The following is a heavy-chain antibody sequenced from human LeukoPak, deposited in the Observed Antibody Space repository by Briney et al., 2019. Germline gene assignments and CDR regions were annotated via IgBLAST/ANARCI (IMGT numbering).Heavy chain of an antibody. J-gene: IGHJ4*02. CDR3: ARLPRSITTHVLDY. CDR2: IYPGDSDT. V-gene: IGHV5-51*01. CDR1: GSSFTSYW. Sequence: PGESLKISCKGSGSSFTSYWIAWVRQMPGKGLEWMGIIYPGDSDTRYSPSFQGQVTISADKSISNAYLQWSSLKSSDTAMYYSARLPRSITTHVLDYWGQGTLVTVSS. D-gene: IGHD3-3*01.